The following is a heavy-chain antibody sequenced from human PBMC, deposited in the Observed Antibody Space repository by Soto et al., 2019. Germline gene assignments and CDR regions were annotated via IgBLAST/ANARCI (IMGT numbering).Heavy chain of an antibody. J-gene: IGHJ6*02. V-gene: IGHV1-69*13. CDR3: VLGPVVAATEYYYYYYGMDV. D-gene: IGHD2-15*01. CDR1: GGTFSSYA. CDR2: IIPIFGTA. Sequence: ASVKVSCKASGGTFSSYAISWVRQAPGQGLEWMGGIIPIFGTANYAQKFQGRVTITADESTSTAYMELSSLRSEDTAVYYCVLGPVVAATEYYYYYYGMDVWGQGTTVTVSS.